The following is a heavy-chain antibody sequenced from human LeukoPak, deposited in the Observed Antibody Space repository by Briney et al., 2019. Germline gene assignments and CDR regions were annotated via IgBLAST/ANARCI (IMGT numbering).Heavy chain of an antibody. Sequence: SVKVPCKASGRTFSGYAISWLRQPPGQALESMGGIIPIFGTANYAQKFQGRVTITADESTSTAYMELSSLRSEDTAVYYCARGSQWGLLSSWGQGTLVTVSS. J-gene: IGHJ5*02. V-gene: IGHV1-69*13. CDR1: GRTFSGYA. D-gene: IGHD1-26*01. CDR3: ARGSQWGLLSS. CDR2: IIPIFGTA.